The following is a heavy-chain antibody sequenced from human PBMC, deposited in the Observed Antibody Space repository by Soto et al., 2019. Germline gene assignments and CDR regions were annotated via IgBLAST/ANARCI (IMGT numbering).Heavy chain of an antibody. CDR3: ARDLVPGYTGFSDY. D-gene: IGHD5-12*01. Sequence: QVQLVQSGAEVKKPGASVKVSCKTSGYTFSNYGINWVRQAPGQALEWMGWISAYNGNTNFAQKLQGRVSLTTDTSSTTAYMELRSLTSDDTAVYYCARDLVPGYTGFSDYWGQGTLVTVSS. V-gene: IGHV1-18*01. CDR2: ISAYNGNT. J-gene: IGHJ4*02. CDR1: GYTFSNYG.